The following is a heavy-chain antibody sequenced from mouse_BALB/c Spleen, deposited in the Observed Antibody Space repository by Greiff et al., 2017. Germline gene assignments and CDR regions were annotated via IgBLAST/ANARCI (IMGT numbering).Heavy chain of an antibody. CDR1: GFTFSSFG. CDR2: ISSGSSTI. J-gene: IGHJ4*01. D-gene: IGHD2-4*01. CDR3: ARGLREGAMDY. Sequence: EVHLVESGGGLVQPGGSRKLSCAASGFTFSSFGMHWVRQAPEKGLEWVAYISSGSSTIYYADTVKGRFTISRDNPKNTLFLQMTSLRSEDTAMYYCARGLREGAMDYWGQGTSVTVSS. V-gene: IGHV5-17*02.